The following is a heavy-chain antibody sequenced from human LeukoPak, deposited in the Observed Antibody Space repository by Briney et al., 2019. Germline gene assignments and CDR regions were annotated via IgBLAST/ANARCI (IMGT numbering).Heavy chain of an antibody. D-gene: IGHD2-15*01. Sequence: PGGSLRLSCAASGFTVRSNYMSWVRQAPGKGLEWVSIIYNDGGTYYADSVQGRFTISRDNSKSTLCLQMNSLRAEDTAVYYCAKQLGYCSDGSCYFPYWGQGTLVTVSS. CDR2: IYNDGGT. CDR3: AKQLGYCSDGSCYFPY. J-gene: IGHJ4*02. V-gene: IGHV3-66*04. CDR1: GFTVRSNY.